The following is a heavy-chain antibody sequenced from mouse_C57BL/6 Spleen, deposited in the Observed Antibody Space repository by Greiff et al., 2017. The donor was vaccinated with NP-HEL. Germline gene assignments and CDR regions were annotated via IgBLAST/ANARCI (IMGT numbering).Heavy chain of an antibody. J-gene: IGHJ4*01. CDR2: ISDGGSYT. CDR1: GFTFSSYA. D-gene: IGHD2-1*01. CDR3: ARDTMVTTDAMDY. Sequence: EVKVVESGGGLVKPGGSLKLSCAASGFTFSSYAMSWVRQTPEQRLEWVATISDGGSYTYYPDNVKGRFTISRDNAKNNLYLQMSHLKSEDTAMYYCARDTMVTTDAMDYWGQGTSVTVSS. V-gene: IGHV5-4*01.